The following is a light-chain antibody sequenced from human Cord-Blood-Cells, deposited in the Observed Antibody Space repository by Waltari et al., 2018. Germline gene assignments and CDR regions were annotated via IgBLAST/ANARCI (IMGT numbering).Light chain of an antibody. CDR3: QQSYSTPQ. CDR2: AAS. CDR1: QSISSY. V-gene: IGKV1-39*01. Sequence: DIQMTQSPSSLSASVGDRVTITCRASQSISSYLNWYQQKPGKAPKLLIYAASSLQSGVPSMFSGSGSGTDFTLTSSSLQPEDFATYYCQQSYSTPQFGQGTKVEIK. J-gene: IGKJ1*01.